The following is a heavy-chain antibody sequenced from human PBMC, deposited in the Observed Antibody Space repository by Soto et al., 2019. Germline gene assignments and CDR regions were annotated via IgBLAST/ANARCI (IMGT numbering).Heavy chain of an antibody. D-gene: IGHD3-22*01. J-gene: IGHJ2*01. CDR3: ARRYYYDSRSWYFDL. V-gene: IGHV4-59*01. CDR1: GGSISSYY. CDR2: IYYSGST. Sequence: PSETLSLTCTVSGGSISSYYWSWIRQPPGKGLEWIGYIYYSGSTNYNPSLKSRVTVSVDTSKNQFSLKLSSVTAADTAVYYCARRYYYDSRSWYFDLWGRGTLVTVSS.